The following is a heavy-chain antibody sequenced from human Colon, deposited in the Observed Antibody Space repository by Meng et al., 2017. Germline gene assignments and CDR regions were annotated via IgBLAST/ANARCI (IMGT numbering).Heavy chain of an antibody. CDR3: ARNPVIPDARTFDF. CDR1: GGSIHSADYY. V-gene: IGHV4-30-4*01. CDR2: IHSSRNT. J-gene: IGHJ4*02. Sequence: QVQLQESGPGVVKPFQTLSLTCTISGGSIHSADYYWNWIRQSPGKGLEWLGYIHSSRNTYYTPSLKSRLTMSLDTSKNQFSLRLTSVTAADTAVYYCARNPVIPDARTFDFWGQGALVTVSS. D-gene: IGHD2-2*01.